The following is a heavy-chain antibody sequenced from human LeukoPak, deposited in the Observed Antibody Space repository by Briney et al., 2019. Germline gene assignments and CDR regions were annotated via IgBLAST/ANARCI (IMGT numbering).Heavy chain of an antibody. J-gene: IGHJ3*02. CDR2: ISYDGSNK. Sequence: PGGSLRLSCAASGFTFSSYGMHWVRQAPGKGLEWVAVISYDGSNKYYADSVKGRFTISRDNSKNTLYLQMNSLRAEDTAVYYCAKEAGDSSSWGAFDIWGQGTMVTVSS. CDR1: GFTFSSYG. CDR3: AKEAGDSSSWGAFDI. D-gene: IGHD6-13*01. V-gene: IGHV3-30*18.